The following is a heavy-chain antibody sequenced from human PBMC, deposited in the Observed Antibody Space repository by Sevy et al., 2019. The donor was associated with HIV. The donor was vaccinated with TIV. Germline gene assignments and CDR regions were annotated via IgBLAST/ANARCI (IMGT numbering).Heavy chain of an antibody. J-gene: IGHJ4*02. CDR2: VWYDGINK. Sequence: GGSLRLSCTASGFTFSDYGMHWVRQAPGKGLEWVAVVWYDGINKYYGDSVKGRFTISRDNSKNTLYLQMNSLKAEDTAAYYCARDNLLPVMVSMVRGALSYYFDYWGQGTLVTVSS. CDR3: ARDNLLPVMVSMVRGALSYYFDY. CDR1: GFTFSDYG. D-gene: IGHD3-10*01. V-gene: IGHV3-33*01.